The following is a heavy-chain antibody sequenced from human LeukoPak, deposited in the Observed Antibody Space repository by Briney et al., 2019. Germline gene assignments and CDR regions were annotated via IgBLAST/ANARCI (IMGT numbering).Heavy chain of an antibody. CDR1: GGSISSYY. Sequence: SETLSPTCTVSGGSISSYYWSWLRQPPGKGLEWIGYIYYSGSTNYNPSLKSRVTISVDTSKNQFSLKLSSVTAADTAVYYCARESPTAAFDIWGQGTMVTVSS. J-gene: IGHJ3*02. V-gene: IGHV4-59*01. D-gene: IGHD4-17*01. CDR3: ARESPTAAFDI. CDR2: IYYSGST.